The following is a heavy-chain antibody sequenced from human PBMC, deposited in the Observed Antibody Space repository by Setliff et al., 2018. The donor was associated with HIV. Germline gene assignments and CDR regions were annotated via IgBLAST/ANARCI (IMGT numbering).Heavy chain of an antibody. J-gene: IGHJ2*01. Sequence: SETLSLTCTVSGGSISIGGYYWSWIRQHPGKGLEWIGYISYSGSTYYNPSLKSRVTISVDTSKNQFSLKLSSVTAADTAVYYCASRITMIAKAYWYFDLWGRGTLVTVSS. CDR1: GGSISIGGYY. CDR2: ISYSGST. CDR3: ASRITMIAKAYWYFDL. V-gene: IGHV4-31*03. D-gene: IGHD3-22*01.